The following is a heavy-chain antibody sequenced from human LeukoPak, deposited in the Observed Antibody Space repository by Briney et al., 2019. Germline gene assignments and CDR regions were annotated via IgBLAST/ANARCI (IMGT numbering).Heavy chain of an antibody. CDR3: ARGYYDLLTGHVVTYYFDY. V-gene: IGHV1-3*01. Sequence: ASVKVSCTASGYIFTNYAIHWVRQAPGQRLEWMGWINAGNGKANYSQKFRGRVTLTRDTSASTAYMELSSLRSADTAVYYCARGYYDLLTGHVVTYYFDYWGQGTLVTVSS. D-gene: IGHD3-9*01. CDR2: INAGNGKA. J-gene: IGHJ4*02. CDR1: GYIFTNYA.